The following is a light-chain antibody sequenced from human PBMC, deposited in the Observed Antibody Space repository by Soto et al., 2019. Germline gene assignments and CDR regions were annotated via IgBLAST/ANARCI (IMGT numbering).Light chain of an antibody. J-gene: IGLJ1*01. Sequence: QSVLTQPPSASGSPGQSVAISCTGTSSDVGGYDYVSWYQQHPGKAPKLMIYYVTKRPSGVPDRFSGSKSGNTASLTVSGLQAEDEADYYCSSYAGTYIVFGTGTKVTVL. V-gene: IGLV2-8*01. CDR2: YVT. CDR3: SSYAGTYIV. CDR1: SSDVGGYDY.